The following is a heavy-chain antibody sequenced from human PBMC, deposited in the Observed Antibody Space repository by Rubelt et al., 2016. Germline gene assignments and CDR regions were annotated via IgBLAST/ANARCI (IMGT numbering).Heavy chain of an antibody. CDR3: ARQGDHTNYHYLDY. J-gene: IGHJ4*02. CDR2: IYYSGST. D-gene: IGHD4/OR15-4a*01. V-gene: IGHV4-59*04. CDR1: GGSISTYY. Sequence: QVQLQESGSGLVKPSETLSFTCTVSGGSISTYYWSWIRQPPGKGLEWIGYIYYSGSTYYNPSLKSRVTMSVDTSKNQFSLKLSSVTAADTAVYYGARQGDHTNYHYLDYWGQGTLVTVSS.